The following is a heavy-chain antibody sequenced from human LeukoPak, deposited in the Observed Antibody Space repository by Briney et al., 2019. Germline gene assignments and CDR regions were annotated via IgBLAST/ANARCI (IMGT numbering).Heavy chain of an antibody. CDR1: GFTFSSYG. V-gene: IGHV3-33*01. CDR3: ARDAYYDSTGLSAFGI. J-gene: IGHJ3*02. CDR2: IWYDGSNK. D-gene: IGHD3-22*01. Sequence: GGSLRLSCAVSGFTFSSYGMHWARQAPGKGLEWVAVIWYDGSNKYYADSVKGRFTISRDNSKNTLYLQMNSLRAEDTAVYYCARDAYYDSTGLSAFGIWGQGTMVTVSS.